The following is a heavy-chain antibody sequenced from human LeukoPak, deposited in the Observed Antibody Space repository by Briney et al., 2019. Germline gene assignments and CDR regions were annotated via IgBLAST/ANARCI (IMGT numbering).Heavy chain of an antibody. CDR3: AREANSPTARYWYFDL. D-gene: IGHD2-21*01. CDR1: GGSISSGSYY. J-gene: IGHJ2*01. V-gene: IGHV4-61*01. Sequence: SQTLSLTCTVSGGSISSGSYYWSWMRQSPGKGLEWIGYVYYSGSTNYNPALRSRVTISLDTSENQFSLKLSSVTAADTAVYYCAREANSPTARYWYFDLWGRGTQVTVSS. CDR2: VYYSGST.